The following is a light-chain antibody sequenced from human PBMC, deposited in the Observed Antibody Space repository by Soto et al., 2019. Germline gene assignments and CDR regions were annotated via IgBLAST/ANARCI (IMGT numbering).Light chain of an antibody. CDR3: SSYTSSSTPWV. Sequence: QPVLTQPPSVSGAPGQRVTISCTGSSSNIGAGYDVHWYQQFPGTAPKLLIFGDSNRPSGVPDRFSGSKSGTSASLAITGLQTDDEADYYCSSYTSSSTPWVFGGGTKVTVL. V-gene: IGLV1-40*01. CDR1: SSNIGAGYD. CDR2: GDS. J-gene: IGLJ3*02.